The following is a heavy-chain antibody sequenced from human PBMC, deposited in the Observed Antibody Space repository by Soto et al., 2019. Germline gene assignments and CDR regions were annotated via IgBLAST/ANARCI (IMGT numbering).Heavy chain of an antibody. CDR3: GRGGSGIYGMDI. CDR2: IIRDGSRT. V-gene: IGHV3-74*03. Sequence: EVQLVESGGGLVQPGGSLRLSCAASGFTFSSYWMHWVRQAPGKGLVWISRIIRDGSRTKYADSVKARFTISRDNAKNTLYLEINSLRADDTAVYFCGRGGSGIYGMDIWGQGTTVTVSS. J-gene: IGHJ6*02. CDR1: GFTFSSYW. D-gene: IGHD6-13*01.